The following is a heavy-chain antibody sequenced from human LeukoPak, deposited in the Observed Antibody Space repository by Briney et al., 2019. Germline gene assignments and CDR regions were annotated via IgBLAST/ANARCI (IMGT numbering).Heavy chain of an antibody. D-gene: IGHD4-17*01. J-gene: IGHJ4*02. CDR1: GFTFSAYA. V-gene: IGHV3-64*04. CDR2: ISSNGGSS. Sequence: GGSLRLSCSASGFTFSAYAMYWVRQAPGKGLEYVSGISSNGGSSFYADSVKGRFTISRDNSKNTLYLQMNSLRAEDTAVYYCAKYRSVTTSYFDYWGQGTLVTVSS. CDR3: AKYRSVTTSYFDY.